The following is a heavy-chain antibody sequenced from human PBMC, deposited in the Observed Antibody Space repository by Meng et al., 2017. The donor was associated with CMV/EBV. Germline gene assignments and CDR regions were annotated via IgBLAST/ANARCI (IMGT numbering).Heavy chain of an antibody. CDR2: IYYSGTT. D-gene: IGHD3-22*01. CDR3: ARLSGSGTTSTGYHYAFDS. V-gene: IGHV4-30-4*08. J-gene: IGHJ4*02. Sequence: HVQRPAPGPGLVKPSQSLSLTCSVSGGSISSGDYYWSWIRQPPGKGLEWIGYIYYSGTTYYNPSLESRVTISVDTSKNQFSLNLSSVTAADTAVYYCARLSGSGTTSTGYHYAFDSWGQGTLVTVSS. CDR1: GGSISSGDYY.